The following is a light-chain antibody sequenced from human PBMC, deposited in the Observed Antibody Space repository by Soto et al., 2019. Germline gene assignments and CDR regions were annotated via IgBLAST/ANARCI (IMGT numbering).Light chain of an antibody. V-gene: IGKV1-5*03. CDR3: HQYDSYSWT. J-gene: IGKJ1*01. CDR2: KAS. Sequence: DIQMTQSPSTLSASVGDRVTITCRASQSVSGWLAWYQQKPGKAPKLLIYKASTLDRGVPSRFSGSGSGTEFTLTISSLQPDDFATYYCHQYDSYSWTFGQGTKVDIK. CDR1: QSVSGW.